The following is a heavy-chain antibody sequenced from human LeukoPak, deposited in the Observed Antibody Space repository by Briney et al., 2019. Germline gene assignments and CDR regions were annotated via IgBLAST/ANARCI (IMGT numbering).Heavy chain of an antibody. J-gene: IGHJ4*02. Sequence: GGSLRLSCAASGFTFSSYSMNWVRQAPGKGLEWVSSISSSSSYIYYADSVKGRFTISRDNAKNSLYLQMNSLRAEDTAVYYCARGYHSSSPGVDYWGQGTLVTVSS. CDR2: ISSSSSYI. CDR1: GFTFSSYS. D-gene: IGHD6-6*01. CDR3: ARGYHSSSPGVDY. V-gene: IGHV3-21*01.